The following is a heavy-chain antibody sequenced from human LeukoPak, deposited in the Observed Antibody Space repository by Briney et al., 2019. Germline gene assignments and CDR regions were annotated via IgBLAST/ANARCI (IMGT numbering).Heavy chain of an antibody. CDR3: TSTYYYDSSGNRNDY. V-gene: IGHV3-73*01. CDR1: GFTFSGSA. J-gene: IGHJ4*02. CDR2: IRSKANSYAT. D-gene: IGHD3-22*01. Sequence: GGSLRLSCAASGFTFSGSAMHWVRQASEKGLEWVGRIRSKANSYATAYAASVKGRFTISRDDSKNTAYLQMNSLKTEDTAVYYCTSTYYYDSSGNRNDYWGQGTLVTVSS.